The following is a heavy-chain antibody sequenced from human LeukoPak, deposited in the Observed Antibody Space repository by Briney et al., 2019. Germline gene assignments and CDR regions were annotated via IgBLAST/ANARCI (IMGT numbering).Heavy chain of an antibody. CDR3: ARDTFGWDDY. Sequence: SETLSLTCTVSGGSISSGDYYWSWVRQPPGKGLEWIGYIYYSGSTYYNPSLKSRVTISVDTSKNQFSLKLSSVTAADTAVYYCARDTFGWDDYWGQGTLVTVSS. V-gene: IGHV4-30-4*01. CDR2: IYYSGST. J-gene: IGHJ4*02. D-gene: IGHD3-16*01. CDR1: GGSISSGDYY.